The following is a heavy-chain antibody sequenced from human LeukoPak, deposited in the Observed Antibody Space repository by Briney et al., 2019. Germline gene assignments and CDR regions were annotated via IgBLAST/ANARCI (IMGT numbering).Heavy chain of an antibody. CDR3: ARDGVEFYNWFDP. J-gene: IGHJ5*02. CDR2: ISYDGSNK. CDR1: GFTFSSYA. Sequence: SGGSLRLSCAASGFTFSSYAMHWVRQAPGKGLEWVAVISYDGSNKYYADSVKGRFTISRDNSKNTLYLQMNSLRAEDTAVYYCARDGVEFYNWFDPWGQGTLVTVSS. D-gene: IGHD2-21*01. V-gene: IGHV3-30*04.